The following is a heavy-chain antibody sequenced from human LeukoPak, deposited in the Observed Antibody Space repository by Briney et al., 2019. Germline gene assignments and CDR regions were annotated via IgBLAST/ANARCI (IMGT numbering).Heavy chain of an antibody. CDR3: ARAPLYYDFWSGYLDY. J-gene: IGHJ4*02. D-gene: IGHD3-3*01. Sequence: GGSLRLSCAASGFTVSSNYMSWVRQAPGEGLEWVSVIYSGGSTYYAAYVKGRFTISSDNSKNTLYLQMNSLRAEDTAVYYCARAPLYYDFWSGYLDYWGQGTLVTVSS. CDR2: IYSGGST. CDR1: GFTVSSNY. V-gene: IGHV3-66*01.